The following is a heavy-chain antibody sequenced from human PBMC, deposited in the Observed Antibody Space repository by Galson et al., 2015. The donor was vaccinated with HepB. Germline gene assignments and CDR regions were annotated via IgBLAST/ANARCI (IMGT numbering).Heavy chain of an antibody. CDR1: GGSISSSSYY. Sequence: ETLSLTCTVSGGSISSSSYYWGWIRRPPGKGLEWIGSIYYSGSTYCNPSLKSRVTISVDTSKNQFSLKLSSVTAADTAVYYCARHILVATMGSPKNWFDPWGQGTLVTVSS. D-gene: IGHD5-12*01. J-gene: IGHJ5*02. V-gene: IGHV4-39*01. CDR2: IYYSGST. CDR3: ARHILVATMGSPKNWFDP.